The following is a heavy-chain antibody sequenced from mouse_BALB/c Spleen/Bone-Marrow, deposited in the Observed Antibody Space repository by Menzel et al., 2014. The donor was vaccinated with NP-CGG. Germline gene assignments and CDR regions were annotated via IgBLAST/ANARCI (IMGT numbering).Heavy chain of an antibody. CDR1: GFAFSSYA. D-gene: IGHD3-1*01. Sequence: DVKLVESGGGLVKPGGSLKLSCAASGFAFSSYAMSWVRQSPEKRLEWVAEISSGGSYTYYPDTVTGRFTISRDNAKNTLYLKMSSLRSEDTAMYYCARDRGYFDYWGQGTTLTVSS. CDR3: ARDRGYFDY. J-gene: IGHJ2*01. CDR2: ISSGGSYT. V-gene: IGHV5-9-4*01.